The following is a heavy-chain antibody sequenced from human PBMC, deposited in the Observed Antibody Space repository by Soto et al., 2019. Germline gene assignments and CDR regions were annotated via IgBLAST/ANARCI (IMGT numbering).Heavy chain of an antibody. D-gene: IGHD3-22*01. CDR1: GYTFTSYY. CDR2: INPSGGST. Sequence: QVQLVQSGAEVKKPGASVKVSCKASGYTFTSYYMHWVRQAPGQGLEWMGIINPSGGSTSYAQKFQGRVTMTRDRSTSTVDLELSRLRSEDTAVYYGARDLSYYDSSGYYFNRSFDLWGRGTLVTVSS. CDR3: ARDLSYYDSSGYYFNRSFDL. V-gene: IGHV1-46*01. J-gene: IGHJ2*01.